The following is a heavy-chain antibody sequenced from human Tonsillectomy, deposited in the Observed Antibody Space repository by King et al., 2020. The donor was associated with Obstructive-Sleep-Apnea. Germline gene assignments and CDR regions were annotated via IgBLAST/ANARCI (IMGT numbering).Heavy chain of an antibody. CDR2: INHSGST. J-gene: IGHJ3*02. CDR1: GGSFSGYY. V-gene: IGHV4-34*01. CDR3: ARGPYGSGSYYNRDAFDI. D-gene: IGHD3-10*01. Sequence: VQLQQWGAGLLKPSETLSLTCAVYGGSFSGYYWSWIRQPPGKGLEWIGEINHSGSTNYNPSLKSRVTISVDTSKNQFSLKLSSVTAADTAVYYCARGPYGSGSYYNRDAFDIWGQGTMVTVSS.